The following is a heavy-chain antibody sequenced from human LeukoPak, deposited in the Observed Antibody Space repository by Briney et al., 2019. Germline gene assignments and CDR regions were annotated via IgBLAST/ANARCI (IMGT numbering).Heavy chain of an antibody. CDR1: GFNFNNIA. D-gene: IGHD6-13*01. CDR2: ISGSGADT. J-gene: IGHJ3*02. CDR3: ARDLPIAAAGDPDAFDI. V-gene: IGHV3-23*01. Sequence: GGSLRLSCAVSGFNFNNIAMNWVRQAPGRGLEWVSTISGSGADTYYAESVKGRFIISRDTSKNTLYLQMDSLRGEDTAMYYCARDLPIAAAGDPDAFDIWGQGTMVTVSS.